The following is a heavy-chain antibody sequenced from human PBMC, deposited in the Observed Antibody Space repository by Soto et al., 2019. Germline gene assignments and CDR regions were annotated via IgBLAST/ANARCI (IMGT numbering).Heavy chain of an antibody. CDR3: ARSVDYSNYEGFDP. CDR1: GGTFSSYA. D-gene: IGHD4-4*01. Sequence: SVKVSCKASGGTFSSYASSWVRQAPGQGLEWMGGIIPIFGTANYAQKFQGRVTITADESTSTAYMELSSLRSEDTAVYYCARSVDYSNYEGFDPWGHGTLVTVSS. V-gene: IGHV1-69*13. J-gene: IGHJ5*02. CDR2: IIPIFGTA.